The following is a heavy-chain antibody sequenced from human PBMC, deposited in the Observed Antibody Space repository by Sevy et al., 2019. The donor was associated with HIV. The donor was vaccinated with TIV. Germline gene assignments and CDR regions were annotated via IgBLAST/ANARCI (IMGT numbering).Heavy chain of an antibody. CDR3: GRDTYRFFDN. D-gene: IGHD3-16*01. CDR2: IEQDGSEK. J-gene: IGHJ4*02. V-gene: IGHV3-7*01. CDR1: GFTFSSYW. Sequence: GGSLRLSCAASGFTFSSYWMGWVRQAPGKGKGLEWVANIEQDGSEKYYVDSVKGRFTISRDNAKNSLYLQMNSLRAEDTAVYYCGRDTYRFFDNWGQGTLVTVSS.